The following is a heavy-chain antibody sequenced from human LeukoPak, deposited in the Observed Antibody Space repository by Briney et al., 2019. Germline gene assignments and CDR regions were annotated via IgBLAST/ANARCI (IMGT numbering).Heavy chain of an antibody. J-gene: IGHJ4*02. D-gene: IGHD3-22*01. Sequence: ETLSLTCTVSGGSISSSSYYWGWIRQPPGKGLEWVSAISGSGGSTYYADSVKGRFTISRDNSKNTLYLQMNSLRAEDTAVYYCAKDANTYYYDSSGYYLYWGQGTLVTVSS. CDR2: ISGSGGST. CDR1: GGSISSSSYY. V-gene: IGHV3-23*01. CDR3: AKDANTYYYDSSGYYLY.